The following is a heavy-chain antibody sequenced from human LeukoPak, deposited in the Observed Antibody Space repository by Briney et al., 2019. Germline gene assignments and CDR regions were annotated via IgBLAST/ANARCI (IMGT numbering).Heavy chain of an antibody. Sequence: PSETLSLTCTVSGGSISSYYWSWIRQPPGKGLEWIGYIYYSGSTNYNPSLKSRVTISVDTSKTQFSLKLSSVTAADTAVYYCARYTAAAGTFLAQYYYMDVWGKGTTVTVSS. V-gene: IGHV4-59*01. J-gene: IGHJ6*03. CDR1: GGSISSYY. CDR2: IYYSGST. D-gene: IGHD6-13*01. CDR3: ARYTAAAGTFLAQYYYMDV.